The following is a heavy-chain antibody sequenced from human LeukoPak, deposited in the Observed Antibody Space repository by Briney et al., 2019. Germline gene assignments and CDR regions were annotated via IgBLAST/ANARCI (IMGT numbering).Heavy chain of an antibody. CDR2: IYYSGST. V-gene: IGHV4-59*01. Sequence: SETLSLTCTVSGGSISSYYWSWIRQPPGKGLEWIGYIYYSGSTNYNPTLKSRVTISVDTSKNQFSLKLSSVTAADTAVYYCARARIRTNLDYWGQRTLVTVSS. J-gene: IGHJ4*02. CDR1: GGSISSYY. D-gene: IGHD1-7*01. CDR3: ARARIRTNLDY.